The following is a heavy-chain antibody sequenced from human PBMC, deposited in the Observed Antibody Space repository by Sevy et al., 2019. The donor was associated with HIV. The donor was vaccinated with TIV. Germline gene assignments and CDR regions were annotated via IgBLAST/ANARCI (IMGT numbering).Heavy chain of an antibody. V-gene: IGHV4-4*07. CDR1: GGSISSYY. J-gene: IGHJ3*02. Sequence: SETLSLTCTVSGGSISSYYWSWIRQPAGKGLEWIGRIYTSGSTNYNPSLKSRVTVSVDTSKNQFSLKLSSVTAADTAVYYCARDKGYSSGWYGDAFDIWGQGTMVTVSS. CDR2: IYTSGST. CDR3: ARDKGYSSGWYGDAFDI. D-gene: IGHD6-19*01.